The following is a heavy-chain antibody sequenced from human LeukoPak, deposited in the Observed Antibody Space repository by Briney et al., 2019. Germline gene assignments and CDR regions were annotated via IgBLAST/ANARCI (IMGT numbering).Heavy chain of an antibody. CDR3: ARDARAVARNYHFVC. CDR2: FYYSGST. Sequence: PSETLSLTCTVSGGSFSSGNYYWTWLGQPPGTGLEWIGYFYYSGSTNYNPSLKSRVTISVDTSKNQFSLKLSSVPAADTAVYCCARDARAVARNYHFVCWGGGAMVTVSS. D-gene: IGHD6-19*01. J-gene: IGHJ4*02. CDR1: GGSFSSGNYY. V-gene: IGHV4-61*01.